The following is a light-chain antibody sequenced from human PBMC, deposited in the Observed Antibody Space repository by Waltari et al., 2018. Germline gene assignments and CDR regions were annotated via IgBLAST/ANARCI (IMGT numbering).Light chain of an antibody. J-gene: IGLJ2*01. CDR3: CSYAGSSTVV. Sequence: QSALTQPASVSGSPGQSITISCTGTTSDVGTYNLVSWYQHHPGKAPKLMSYEVSKRPSGVSCRSSGSKSGNTASLTISGLQTDDEADYYCCSYAGSSTVVFGGGTKLTVL. V-gene: IGLV2-23*02. CDR2: EVS. CDR1: TSDVGTYNL.